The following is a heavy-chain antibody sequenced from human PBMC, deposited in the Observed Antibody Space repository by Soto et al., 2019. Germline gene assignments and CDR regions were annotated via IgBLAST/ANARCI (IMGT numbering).Heavy chain of an antibody. CDR3: AREKVMSGYYDAFDI. D-gene: IGHD3-3*01. J-gene: IGHJ3*02. CDR1: GFTFSSYD. CDR2: IGTAGDT. V-gene: IGHV3-13*01. Sequence: GGSLRLSCAASGFTFSSYDMHWVRQATGKGLEWVSAIGTAGDTYYPGSVKGRFTISRENAKNSLYLQMNSLRAGDTAVYYCAREKVMSGYYDAFDIWGQGTMVTVSS.